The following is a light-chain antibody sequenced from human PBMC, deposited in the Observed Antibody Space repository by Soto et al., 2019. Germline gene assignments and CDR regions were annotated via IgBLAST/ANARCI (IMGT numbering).Light chain of an antibody. CDR1: QSISSY. V-gene: IGKV1-39*01. CDR2: AAS. CDR3: QQSYSTPPT. J-gene: IGKJ1*01. Sequence: DIQMTQSPSSLSAYVGDRVTITCRASQSISSYLNWYQQKPGKAPKLLIYAASSLQSGVPSRFSGSGSVTDITLTISSLQPEDFATYYSQQSYSTPPTFGQGTKVEIK.